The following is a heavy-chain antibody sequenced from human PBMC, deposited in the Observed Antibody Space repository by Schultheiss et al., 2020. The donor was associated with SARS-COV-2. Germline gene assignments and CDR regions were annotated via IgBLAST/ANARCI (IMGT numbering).Heavy chain of an antibody. CDR1: GGSFSGYY. D-gene: IGHD3/OR15-3a*01. J-gene: IGHJ6*02. V-gene: IGHV4-34*01. CDR2: INHSGST. Sequence: SETLSLTCAVYGGSFSGYYWSWIRQPPGKGLEWIGEINHSGSTNYNPSLKSRVTISVDTSKNQLSLKLSSVTAADTAVYYCARVWTGADYYYYGMDVWGQGTTVTVAS. CDR3: ARVWTGADYYYYGMDV.